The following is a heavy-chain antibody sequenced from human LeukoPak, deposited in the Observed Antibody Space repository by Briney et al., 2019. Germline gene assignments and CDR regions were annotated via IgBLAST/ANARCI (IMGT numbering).Heavy chain of an antibody. CDR2: ISGSGSRT. D-gene: IGHD3-10*01. Sequence: PGGSLRLSCAASGFTFSSSAMSWLRQAPGKGLEWVSAISGSGSRTYYADSVKGRFTISRDNSKNTLYLQMNSLRAEDTAVFYCAKEHYYGPGSDAFDIWGQGTMVTVSS. CDR3: AKEHYYGPGSDAFDI. J-gene: IGHJ3*02. CDR1: GFTFSSSA. V-gene: IGHV3-23*01.